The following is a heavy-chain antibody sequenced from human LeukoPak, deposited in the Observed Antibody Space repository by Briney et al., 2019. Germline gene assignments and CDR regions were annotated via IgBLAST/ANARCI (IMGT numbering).Heavy chain of an antibody. J-gene: IGHJ4*02. D-gene: IGHD6-13*01. CDR2: ISAYNGNT. CDR1: GYTFTSYG. Sequence: EASVRVSCKASGYTFTSYGISWVRQAPGQGLEWMGWISAYNGNTNYAQKLQGRVTMTTDTSTSTAYMELRSLRSDDTAVYYCASLGSSWYNFDYWGQGTLVTVSS. V-gene: IGHV1-18*01. CDR3: ASLGSSWYNFDY.